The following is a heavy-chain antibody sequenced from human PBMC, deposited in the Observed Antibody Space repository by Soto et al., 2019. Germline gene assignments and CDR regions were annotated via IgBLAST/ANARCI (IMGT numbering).Heavy chain of an antibody. CDR2: ISAYNGNT. CDR3: ARARRMTTVTLNYYYGMDV. Sequence: VASVKVSCKASGYTFTSYGISWVRQAPGQGLEWMGWISAYNGNTNYAQKLQGRVTMTTDTSTSTAYMELRSLRSDDTAVYYCARARRMTTVTLNYYYGMDVWGQGTTVTVSS. D-gene: IGHD4-17*01. V-gene: IGHV1-18*04. J-gene: IGHJ6*02. CDR1: GYTFTSYG.